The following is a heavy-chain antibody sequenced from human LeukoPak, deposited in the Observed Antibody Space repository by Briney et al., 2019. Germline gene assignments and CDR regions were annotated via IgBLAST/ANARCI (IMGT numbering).Heavy chain of an antibody. Sequence: SDTVSLTCTVYGGSFSGYYWNWIRQPPGQGPEWIGEISHSGSTKYNPSLKSRVTISVDTYKSQFSLKLSSVTAVDTAVYYCARSAAGTQTPSYYYYYMDVWGKGTTVTVSS. J-gene: IGHJ6*03. CDR1: GGSFSGYY. D-gene: IGHD6-13*01. CDR2: ISHSGST. CDR3: ARSAAGTQTPSYYYYYMDV. V-gene: IGHV4-34*01.